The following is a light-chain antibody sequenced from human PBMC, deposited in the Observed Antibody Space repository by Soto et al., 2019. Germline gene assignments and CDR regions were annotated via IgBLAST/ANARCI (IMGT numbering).Light chain of an antibody. CDR1: SSDVCGYNY. Sequence: QSALTQPASVSGSPGQSITISCTGTSSDVCGYNYVSWYQQHPGKAPKLMIYDVSNRPSGVSNRFSGSKSGNTASRTISGLQGEDEADYYCSSYTSSSTRVFGGGTKVTVL. J-gene: IGLJ2*01. V-gene: IGLV2-14*01. CDR2: DVS. CDR3: SSYTSSSTRV.